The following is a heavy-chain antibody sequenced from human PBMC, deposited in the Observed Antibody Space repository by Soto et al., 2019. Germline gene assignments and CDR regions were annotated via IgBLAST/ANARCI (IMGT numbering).Heavy chain of an antibody. V-gene: IGHV3-48*02. J-gene: IGHJ4*02. CDR2: ISYSDDTK. Sequence: GGSLRLSCAASGFTFSTYSMNWVRRAPGKGLEWLSYISYSDDTKYYADSVRGRFTISRDNAKNSLYLQMNSLRDEDTAVYYCAREMATITEIDYWGQGTLVTVSS. CDR3: AREMATITEIDY. CDR1: GFTFSTYS. D-gene: IGHD5-12*01.